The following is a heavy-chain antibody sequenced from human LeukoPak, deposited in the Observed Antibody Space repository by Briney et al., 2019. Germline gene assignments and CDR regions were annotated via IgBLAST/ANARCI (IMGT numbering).Heavy chain of an antibody. D-gene: IGHD3-3*01. J-gene: IGHJ4*02. Sequence: HPGGSLRLSCAASGFTFSSYAMSWVRQAPGKGLEWVSAISGSGGSTYYADSVKGRFTISRDNSKNTLYLQMNSLRAEDTAVYYCAKDTLGFLWSGYYFDYWGQGTLVTVSS. V-gene: IGHV3-23*01. CDR3: AKDTLGFLWSGYYFDY. CDR2: ISGSGGST. CDR1: GFTFSSYA.